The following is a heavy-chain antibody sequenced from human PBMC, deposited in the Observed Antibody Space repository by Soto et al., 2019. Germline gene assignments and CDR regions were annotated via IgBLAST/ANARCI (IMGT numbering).Heavy chain of an antibody. CDR2: IYPGDSDT. J-gene: IGHJ3*02. CDR3: ARRAADAFDI. D-gene: IGHD2-15*01. CDR1: AYIFDNSW. Sequence: EVQLVQSGAEVKKPGESLKISCDGPAYIFDNSWIAWVRQMPGSGLEWMGIIYPGDSDTIYSPSFRGLVTISADKSISTAYLQWNSLKASDTALYYCARRAADAFDIWGQGTLVTVSS. V-gene: IGHV5-51*03.